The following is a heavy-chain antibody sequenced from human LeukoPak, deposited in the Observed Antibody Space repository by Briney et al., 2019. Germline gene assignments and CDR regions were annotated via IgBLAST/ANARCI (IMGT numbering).Heavy chain of an antibody. V-gene: IGHV3-23*01. J-gene: IGHJ4*02. CDR1: GFTFSSHG. CDR3: ARDLTNYDSSGPDY. CDR2: ISPSGGIT. D-gene: IGHD3-22*01. Sequence: GGTLRLSCAASGFTFSSHGMNWVRQAPGKGLEWVSGISPSGGITYYTDSVKGRFTISRDNSKNTVSLQMNSLRGDDTAVYYCARDLTNYDSSGPDYWGQGTLVTVSS.